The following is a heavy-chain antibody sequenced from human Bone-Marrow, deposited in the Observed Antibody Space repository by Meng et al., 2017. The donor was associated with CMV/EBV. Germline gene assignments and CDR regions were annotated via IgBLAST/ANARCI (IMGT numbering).Heavy chain of an antibody. V-gene: IGHV3-20*04. J-gene: IGHJ6*02. Sequence: SLKVACAASGFTFDDYGMSWVRQAPGKGLEWVSGINWNGGSTGYADSVKGRFTISRDNAKNSLYLQMNSLRAEDTALYYCARDLGWNYVLYYYGMDVWGQGTTVTVSS. D-gene: IGHD1-7*01. CDR1: GFTFDDYG. CDR3: ARDLGWNYVLYYYGMDV. CDR2: INWNGGST.